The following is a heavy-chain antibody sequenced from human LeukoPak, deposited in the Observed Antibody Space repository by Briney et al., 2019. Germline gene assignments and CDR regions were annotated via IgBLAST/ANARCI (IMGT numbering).Heavy chain of an antibody. D-gene: IGHD3-10*01. J-gene: IGHJ4*02. Sequence: SQTLSLTCTVSGGSISSGGYYWSWIRQHPGKGLEWIGYIYYSGSTYYNPSLKSRVTISVDTSKNQFSLKLSSVTAADTAVYCCARGRGYRPQPGPFGYWGQGTLVTVSS. CDR2: IYYSGST. CDR1: GGSISSGGYY. CDR3: ARGRGYRPQPGPFGY. V-gene: IGHV4-31*03.